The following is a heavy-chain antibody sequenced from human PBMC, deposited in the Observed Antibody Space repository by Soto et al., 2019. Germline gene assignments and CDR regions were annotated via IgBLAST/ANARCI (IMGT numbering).Heavy chain of an antibody. CDR2: IYYSGST. J-gene: IGHJ6*03. D-gene: IGHD6-19*01. CDR1: CGSISRYY. Sequence: SETLSLTCTVSCGSISRYYWSWIRQPPGKGLEWIGYIYYSGSTNYNPSLKSRVTISVDTSKNQFSLNLSSVTAADTAVYYCASYSAGSPPYYYYYYYMDVWGKGTTVTVSS. V-gene: IGHV4-59*12. CDR3: ASYSAGSPPYYYYYYYMDV.